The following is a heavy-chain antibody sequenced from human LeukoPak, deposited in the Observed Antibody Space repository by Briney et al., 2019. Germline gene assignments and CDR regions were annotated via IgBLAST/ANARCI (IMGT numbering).Heavy chain of an antibody. D-gene: IGHD2-15*01. Sequence: GGSLRLSCAASGFTFSSYAMHWVRQAPGKGLEWVAVISYDGSNKYYADSVKGRLTISRDNSKNTLYLQMNSLRAEDTAVYYCARGGPYYYYGMDVWGQGTTVTVSS. CDR2: ISYDGSNK. CDR3: ARGGPYYYYGMDV. V-gene: IGHV3-30-3*01. J-gene: IGHJ6*02. CDR1: GFTFSSYA.